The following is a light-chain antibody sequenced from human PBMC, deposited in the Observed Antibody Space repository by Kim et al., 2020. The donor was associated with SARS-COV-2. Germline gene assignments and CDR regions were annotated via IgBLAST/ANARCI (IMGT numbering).Light chain of an antibody. V-gene: IGLV3-19*01. J-gene: IGLJ2*01. CDR1: SLRSYY. CDR2: GKN. CDR3: NYRDSSRNQVV. Sequence: SSELTQDPAVSVALGQTVRITCQGDSLRSYYASWYQQKPGQAPVLVIYGKNNRPSGIPDRFSGSSSGNTASLTITGAQAEDEADYYCNYRDSSRNQVVFG.